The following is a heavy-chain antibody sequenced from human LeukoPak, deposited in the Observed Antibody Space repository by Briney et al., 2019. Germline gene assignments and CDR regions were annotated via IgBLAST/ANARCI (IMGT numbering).Heavy chain of an antibody. D-gene: IGHD6-6*01. Sequence: PSETLSLTCAVYGGSFSGYYWSWIRQPPGKGLEWIGEINHSGNTNYNPSLKSRVTISVDTSKNQFSLKLSSVTAADTAAYYCARERKVAAPYYYYYYGMDVWGQGTTVTVSS. J-gene: IGHJ6*02. CDR1: GGSFSGYY. CDR2: INHSGNT. CDR3: ARERKVAAPYYYYYYGMDV. V-gene: IGHV4-34*01.